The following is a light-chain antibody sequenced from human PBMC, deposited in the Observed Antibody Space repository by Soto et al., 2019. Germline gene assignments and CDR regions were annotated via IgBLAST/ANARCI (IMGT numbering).Light chain of an antibody. Sequence: QSVLTQPPSASGTPGQRVTISCSGSSSNIGSNTVNWYQQVPGTAPKLLIYSNNQRPSGVPDRFSGSKSGTSASLAISGLRSEDEADYSCAAWDAALNGLFGGGTKLTVL. CDR1: SSNIGSNT. CDR2: SNN. CDR3: AAWDAALNGL. J-gene: IGLJ2*01. V-gene: IGLV1-44*01.